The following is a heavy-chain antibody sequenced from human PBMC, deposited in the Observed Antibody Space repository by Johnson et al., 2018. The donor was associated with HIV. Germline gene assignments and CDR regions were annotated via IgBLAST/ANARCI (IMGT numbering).Heavy chain of an antibody. CDR1: GFTFSSYA. Sequence: VQLVESGGGLVQPGGSLRLSCAASGFTFSSYAMSWVRQAPGKGLEWVSAISGSGGSTYYADSVKGRFTISSDNSQNTLYLQMNSLRAEDTAVYYCAKEGEGYYGSGSLGFDAFDIWGQGTMVTVSS. V-gene: IGHV3-23*04. J-gene: IGHJ3*02. D-gene: IGHD3-10*01. CDR2: ISGSGGST. CDR3: AKEGEGYYGSGSLGFDAFDI.